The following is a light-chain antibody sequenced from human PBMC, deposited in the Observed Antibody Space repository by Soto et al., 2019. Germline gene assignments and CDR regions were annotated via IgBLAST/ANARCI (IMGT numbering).Light chain of an antibody. CDR1: SSDVGGYDY. Sequence: QSVVTQPASVSGSPGQSIALSCTGTSSDVGGYDYVSCYQQHPGKAPKLMIYDVSNRPSGVSNRFSASKSDNTPSLTISGLQAEDEDDYHCSSPHSRSIYVFGIGTKVTVL. J-gene: IGLJ1*01. CDR3: SSPHSRSIYV. CDR2: DVS. V-gene: IGLV2-14*01.